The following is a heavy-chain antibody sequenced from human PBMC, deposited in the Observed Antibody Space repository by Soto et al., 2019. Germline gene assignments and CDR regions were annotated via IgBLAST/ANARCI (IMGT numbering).Heavy chain of an antibody. CDR2: VKTKADGGTT. Sequence: EVQLVESGGDLVKPGGSLRLSCAASGFNFSDAWMNWVRQAPGKGLEWVGHVKTKADGGTTEYAASVKGRFSVSRDDSRNTLYLQMNSLKSEDTAMYYCTTLGLSWGQGTLVVVFS. V-gene: IGHV3-15*07. CDR1: GFNFSDAW. CDR3: TTLGLS. J-gene: IGHJ4*02.